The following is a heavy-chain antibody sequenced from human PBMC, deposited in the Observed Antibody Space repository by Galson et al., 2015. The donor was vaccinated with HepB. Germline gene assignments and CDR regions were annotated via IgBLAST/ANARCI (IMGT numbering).Heavy chain of an antibody. CDR3: TKDPRFLVVPYTEH. D-gene: IGHD2-21*01. V-gene: IGHV3-23*01. J-gene: IGHJ4*02. CDR1: RFIFSTYD. Sequence: SLRLSCAASRFIFSTYDMCWVRQAPGRGLEWISSISGSGRRTYYADSVKGRFTISRDNPKNTLYLEMDSLSAGDTALYYCTKDPRFLVVPYTEHWGQGTLVTVSS. CDR2: ISGSGRRT.